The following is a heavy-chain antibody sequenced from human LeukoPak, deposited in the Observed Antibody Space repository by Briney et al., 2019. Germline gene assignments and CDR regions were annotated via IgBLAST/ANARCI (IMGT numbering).Heavy chain of an antibody. V-gene: IGHV1-46*01. CDR1: GYTFTSYG. CDR3: ARLYGDYDGFDY. J-gene: IGHJ4*02. Sequence: ASVKVSCKASGYTFTSYGISWVRQAPGQGLEWMGIINPSGSSTSYAQKFQGRLTMTSDTSTSTVYMELSSLTSEDTAVYYCARLYGDYDGFDYWGQGAPVTVSS. CDR2: INPSGSST. D-gene: IGHD4-17*01.